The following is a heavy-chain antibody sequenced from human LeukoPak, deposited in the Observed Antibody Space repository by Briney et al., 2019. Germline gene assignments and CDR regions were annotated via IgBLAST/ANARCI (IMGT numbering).Heavy chain of an antibody. CDR2: ISHDGRTK. J-gene: IGHJ4*02. CDR1: GFNFDNFA. CDR3: AKESVFLWFGELFYFDY. V-gene: IGHV3-30*04. Sequence: PGKSLTLSCVVSGFNFDNFAMHWVRQPLGKGLEWVAVISHDGRTKYYADSMKGRITISRHNSKNTLYLQMNSLRAEDTAVYYCAKESVFLWFGELFYFDYWGQGTLLTISS. D-gene: IGHD3-10*01.